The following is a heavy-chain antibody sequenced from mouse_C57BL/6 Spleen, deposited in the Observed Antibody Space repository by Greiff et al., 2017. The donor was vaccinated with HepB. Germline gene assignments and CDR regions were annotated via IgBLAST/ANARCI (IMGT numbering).Heavy chain of an antibody. CDR1: GFTFSSYG. CDR3: ARQGITTVVGGYFDV. Sequence: EVKLEESGGDLVKPGGSLKLSCAASGFTFSSYGMSWVRQTPDKRLEWVATISSGGSYTYYPDSVKGRFTISRDNAKNTLYLQMSSRKSEDTAMYYCARQGITTVVGGYFDVWGTGTTVTVSS. V-gene: IGHV5-6*02. D-gene: IGHD1-1*01. CDR2: ISSGGSYT. J-gene: IGHJ1*03.